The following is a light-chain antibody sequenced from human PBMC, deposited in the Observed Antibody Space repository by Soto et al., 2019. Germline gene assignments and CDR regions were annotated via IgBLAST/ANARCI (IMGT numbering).Light chain of an antibody. CDR2: GAS. V-gene: IGKV3-20*01. CDR1: QRLSSN. J-gene: IGKJ1*01. Sequence: VLTQSPVTLSVSPGERVTLSCRASQRLSSNLSWYQQKPGQGPRLLIYGASSRATGTPDRFSGSGSGTDFTLTINRLEPEDFALYYCQQYGSSPPTFGQGTKVHI. CDR3: QQYGSSPPT.